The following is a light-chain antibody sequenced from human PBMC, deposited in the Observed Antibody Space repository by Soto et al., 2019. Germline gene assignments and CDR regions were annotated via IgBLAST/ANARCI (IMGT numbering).Light chain of an antibody. CDR2: EVS. Sequence: SVLTQPPSASRSPGQSVTISCTGTSSDVGGYNYVSWYQQHPGKAPKLMIYEVSERPSGVPDRFSGSKSSNTASLTVSGLQAEDEADYYCSSYAGGNNVVFGTGTKVNV. CDR1: SSDVGGYNY. J-gene: IGLJ1*01. V-gene: IGLV2-8*01. CDR3: SSYAGGNNVV.